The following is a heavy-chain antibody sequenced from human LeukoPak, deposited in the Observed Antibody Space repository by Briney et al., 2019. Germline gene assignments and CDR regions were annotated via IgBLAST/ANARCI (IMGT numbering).Heavy chain of an antibody. CDR1: GFTFSSYA. CDR3: AKPHTLLWDPNWFDP. J-gene: IGHJ5*02. CDR2: ISGSGGST. V-gene: IGHV3-23*01. D-gene: IGHD3-10*01. Sequence: GGSLRLSCAASGFTFSSYAMSWVRQAAGKGLEWVSAISGSGGSTYYADSVKGRFTISRDNSKNTLYLQMNSLRAEDTAVYYCAKPHTLLWDPNWFDPWGQGTLVTVSS.